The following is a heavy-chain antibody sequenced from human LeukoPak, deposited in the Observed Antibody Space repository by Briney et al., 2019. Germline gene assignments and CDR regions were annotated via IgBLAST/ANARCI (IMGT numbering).Heavy chain of an antibody. Sequence: ASVKVSCKASGYTFTGYYMHWVRQAPGQGLEWMGWINTNTGNPTYAQGFTGRFVFSFDTSVSTAYLQISSLKAEDTAVYYCARSSDYGDQNDAFDIWGQGTMVTVSS. CDR3: ARSSDYGDQNDAFDI. CDR1: GYTFTGYY. V-gene: IGHV7-4-1*02. J-gene: IGHJ3*02. D-gene: IGHD4-17*01. CDR2: INTNTGNP.